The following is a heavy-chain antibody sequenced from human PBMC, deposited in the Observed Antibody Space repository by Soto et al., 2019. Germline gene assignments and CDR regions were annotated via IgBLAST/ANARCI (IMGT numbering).Heavy chain of an antibody. D-gene: IGHD5-12*01. CDR2: LGWNGGNI. V-gene: IGHV3-9*01. CDR1: GFTFDDYA. J-gene: IGHJ4*02. CDR3: AKDTGGYNFYYFDD. Sequence: EVQLVESGGGLVQPGGSLTLSCTASGFTFDDYAMHWVRQAPGKGLEVVSGLGWNGGNIRYGDSVKGRFTISRDNAENSLHLQMNSLRAEDTALYYCAKDTGGYNFYYFDDWGQGTLVTVSS.